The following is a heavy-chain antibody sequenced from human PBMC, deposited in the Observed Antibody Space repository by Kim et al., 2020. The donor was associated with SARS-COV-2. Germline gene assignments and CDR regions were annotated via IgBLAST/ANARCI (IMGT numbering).Heavy chain of an antibody. CDR3: ARLSLELLRLTYYFDY. Sequence: GESLKISCKGSGYSFTSYWIGWVRQMPGKGLEWMGIIYPGDSDTRYSPSFQGQVTISADKSISTAYLQWSSLKASDTAMYYCARLSLELLRLTYYFDYWGQGTLVTVSS. V-gene: IGHV5-51*01. CDR1: GYSFTSYW. J-gene: IGHJ4*02. D-gene: IGHD1-26*01. CDR2: IYPGDSDT.